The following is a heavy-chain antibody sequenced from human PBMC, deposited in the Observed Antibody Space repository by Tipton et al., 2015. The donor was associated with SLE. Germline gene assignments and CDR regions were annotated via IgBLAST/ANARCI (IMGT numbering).Heavy chain of an antibody. J-gene: IGHJ6*02. V-gene: IGHV3-49*04. CDR2: IRSKAYGGTT. CDR1: GFTFGDYA. Sequence: RSLRLSCTASGFTFGDYAMSWVRQAPGKGLEWVGFIRSKAYGGTTEYAASVKGRFTISRDDSKSIAYLQMNSLKTEDTAVYYCTRDSVVSSSRPGVAGDYYYYGMDVWGQGTTVTVSS. D-gene: IGHD6-13*01. CDR3: TRDSVVSSSRPGVAGDYYYYGMDV.